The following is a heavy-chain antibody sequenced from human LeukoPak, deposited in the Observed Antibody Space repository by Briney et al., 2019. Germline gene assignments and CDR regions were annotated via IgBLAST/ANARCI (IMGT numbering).Heavy chain of an antibody. CDR3: ARDNTAMVLEIYYFDY. CDR1: GFTFSSYE. Sequence: GGSLRLSCAASGFTFSSYEMNWVRQAPGKGLEWVANIKQDGSEKYYVDSVKGRFTISRDNAKNSLYLQMNSLRAEDTAVYYCARDNTAMVLEIYYFDYWGQGTLVTVSS. D-gene: IGHD5-18*01. CDR2: IKQDGSEK. J-gene: IGHJ4*02. V-gene: IGHV3-7*01.